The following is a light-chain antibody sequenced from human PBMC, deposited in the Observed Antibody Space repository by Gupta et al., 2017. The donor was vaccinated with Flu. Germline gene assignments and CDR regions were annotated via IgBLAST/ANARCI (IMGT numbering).Light chain of an antibody. J-gene: IGKJ2*01. Sequence: SLSLSPGERATLSCRASQTIDASFLAWYQQQPGQAPRLLIYGASTRDTGIPDRFSGSGYGTDFTLTISRREPEDFAVYYCQHYGSSPAFTFGQGTKLEI. CDR1: QTIDASF. V-gene: IGKV3-20*01. CDR3: QHYGSSPAFT. CDR2: GAS.